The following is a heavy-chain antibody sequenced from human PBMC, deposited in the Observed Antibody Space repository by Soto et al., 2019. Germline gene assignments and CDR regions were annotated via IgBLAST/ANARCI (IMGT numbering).Heavy chain of an antibody. D-gene: IGHD3-16*02. CDR1: GFTFSSYA. CDR3: ARDVELSAGGCYYGMDV. J-gene: IGHJ6*02. V-gene: IGHV3-30-3*01. CDR2: ISYDGSNK. Sequence: VQLVESGGGVVQPGRSLRLSCAASGFTFSSYAMHWVRQAPGKGLEWVAVISYDGSNKYYADSVKGRFTISRDNSKNTLYLQMNSLRAEDTAVYYCARDVELSAGGCYYGMDVWGQGTTVTVSS.